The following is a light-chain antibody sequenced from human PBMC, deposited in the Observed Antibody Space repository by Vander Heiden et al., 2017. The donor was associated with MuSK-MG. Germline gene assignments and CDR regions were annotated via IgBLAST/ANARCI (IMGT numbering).Light chain of an antibody. V-gene: IGLV2-11*01. J-gene: IGLJ3*02. Sequence: QSALTQPRPVSGSPGPAVTISWTGTSSDVGCYNLFPCYHLHPGKAPTLMIYDVPTRPSGVPDRFSGSRSGNTASLTISGHQAADEADYYCCSYAGNYILVFGGGTQLTVL. CDR3: CSYAGNYILV. CDR1: SSDVGCYNL. CDR2: DVP.